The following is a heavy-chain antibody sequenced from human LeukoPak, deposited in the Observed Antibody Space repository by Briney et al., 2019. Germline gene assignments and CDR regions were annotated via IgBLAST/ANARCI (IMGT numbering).Heavy chain of an antibody. J-gene: IGHJ4*02. V-gene: IGHV3-11*01. D-gene: IGHD6-13*01. Sequence: GGSLRLSCTASGFTFNNYYMSWIRQAPGKGLEWVSYISSSGSTIYYADSVKGRFTISRDNAKNSLFLQMNSLRAEDTALYYCARGSGMAAADPTPSFDYWGQGTLVSVSS. CDR3: ARGSGMAAADPTPSFDY. CDR2: ISSSGSTI. CDR1: GFTFNNYY.